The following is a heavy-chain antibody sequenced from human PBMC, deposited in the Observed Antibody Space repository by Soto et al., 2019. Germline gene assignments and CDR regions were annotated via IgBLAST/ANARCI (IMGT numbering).Heavy chain of an antibody. CDR2: IYYSGST. Sequence: SETLSLTCTVSGGSISSYYWSWIRQPPGKGPEWIGYIYYSGSTNYNPSLKSRVTISVDTSKNQFSLKLSSVTAADTAVYYCARGSPAYYGMDVWGQGTTVTVSS. D-gene: IGHD3-10*01. CDR3: ARGSPAYYGMDV. J-gene: IGHJ6*02. CDR1: GGSISSYY. V-gene: IGHV4-59*01.